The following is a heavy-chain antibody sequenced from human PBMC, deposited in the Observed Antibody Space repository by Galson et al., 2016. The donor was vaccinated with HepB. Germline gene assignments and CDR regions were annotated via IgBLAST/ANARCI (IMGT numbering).Heavy chain of an antibody. J-gene: IGHJ6*02. CDR3: AKDVWRGSGTDYYGMDV. CDR2: ISYDGSDK. CDR1: GFTFSSYG. V-gene: IGHV3-30*18. Sequence: LRLSCAAYGFTFSSYGMHWVRQAPGKGLEWVAVISYDGSDKYYADSVKGRFTISRDNSENTLYLQMSSLRAEDTAVYYCAKDVWRGSGTDYYGMDVWGQGTTVTASS. D-gene: IGHD1-1*01.